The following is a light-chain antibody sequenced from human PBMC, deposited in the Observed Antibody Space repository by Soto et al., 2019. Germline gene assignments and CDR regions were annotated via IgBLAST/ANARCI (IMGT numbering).Light chain of an antibody. J-gene: IGKJ1*01. CDR2: LGS. V-gene: IGKV2-28*01. Sequence: IVMTQSPLSLPFTPGEPASISCRSSQSLLHRNGYNYLDWYLQKPGQSPQLLIYLGSIRAYGVPDRLSGSGSGTDFTLKISRVEADDVGVDYCMQALQTWTFGQGTKVEIK. CDR3: MQALQTWT. CDR1: QSLLHRNGYNY.